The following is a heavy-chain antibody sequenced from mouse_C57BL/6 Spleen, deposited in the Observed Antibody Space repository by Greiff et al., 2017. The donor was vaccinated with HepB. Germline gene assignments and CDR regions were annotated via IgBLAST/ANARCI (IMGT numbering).Heavy chain of an antibody. CDR1: GYTFTTYP. CDR3: ARRGYDYVSYYFDY. J-gene: IGHJ2*01. V-gene: IGHV1-47*01. CDR2: FHPYNDDT. D-gene: IGHD2-4*01. Sequence: VKLLESGAELVKPGASVKMSCKASGYTFTTYPIEWMKQNHGKSLEWIGNFHPYNDDTKYNEKFKGKATLTVEKSSSTVYLELSRLTSDDSAVYYCARRGYDYVSYYFDYWGQGTTLTVSS.